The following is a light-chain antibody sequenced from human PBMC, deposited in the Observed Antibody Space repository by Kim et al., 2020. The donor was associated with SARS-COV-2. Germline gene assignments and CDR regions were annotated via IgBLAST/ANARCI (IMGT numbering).Light chain of an antibody. J-gene: IGLJ1*01. CDR1: KLGDKY. V-gene: IGLV3-1*01. Sequence: VSPGQTASITCSGDKLGDKYVCWYQQKPGQSPMLVIYQDSKRPSGIPERFSGSNSGNTATLTISGTQAMDEADYYCQAWDSNTARVFGTGTKVTVL. CDR3: QAWDSNTARV. CDR2: QDS.